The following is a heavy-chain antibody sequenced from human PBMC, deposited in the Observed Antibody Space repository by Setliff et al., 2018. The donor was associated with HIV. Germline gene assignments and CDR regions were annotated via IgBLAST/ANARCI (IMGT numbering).Heavy chain of an antibody. J-gene: IGHJ5*02. D-gene: IGHD3-10*01. CDR3: ARSSYYYGSGLDS. CDR2: VSSSGST. CDR1: GTSMSSYY. Sequence: PSETLSLTCSVSGTSMSSYYWTWIRQSPGRGLEWIGHVSSSGSTNYNPSLESRLIISIDTSKSQISLTLTSLTTADTAVYYCARSSYYYGSGLDSWGQGTLGTVPQ. V-gene: IGHV4-59*01.